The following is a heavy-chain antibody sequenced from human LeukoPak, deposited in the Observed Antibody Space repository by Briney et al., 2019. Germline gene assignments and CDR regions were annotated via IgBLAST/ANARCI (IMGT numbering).Heavy chain of an antibody. D-gene: IGHD2-21*01. Sequence: GGSLRLSCAASGFTFSSYSMNWVRQAPGKGLEWVSSISSSSSYIYYADSVKGRFTISRDNSKNTLYLQMNSLRAEDTAVYYCAKDSQVISTYYFDYWGQGTLVTVSS. CDR1: GFTFSSYS. V-gene: IGHV3-21*04. CDR3: AKDSQVISTYYFDY. J-gene: IGHJ4*02. CDR2: ISSSSSYI.